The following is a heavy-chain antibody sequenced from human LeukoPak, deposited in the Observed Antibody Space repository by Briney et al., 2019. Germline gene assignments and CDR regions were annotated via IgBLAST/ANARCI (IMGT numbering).Heavy chain of an antibody. CDR3: GRTITMVRGVIRRYYYYYMDV. CDR1: GFTFSDYY. D-gene: IGHD3-10*01. CDR2: ISSSGSTI. J-gene: IGHJ6*03. V-gene: IGHV3-11*01. Sequence: PGGSLRLSCAASGFTFSDYYMSWIRQAPGKGLEWVSYISSSGSTIYYADSVKGRFTISGDNAKNSLYLQMNSLRAEDTAVYYCGRTITMVRGVIRRYYYYYMDVWGKGTTVTISS.